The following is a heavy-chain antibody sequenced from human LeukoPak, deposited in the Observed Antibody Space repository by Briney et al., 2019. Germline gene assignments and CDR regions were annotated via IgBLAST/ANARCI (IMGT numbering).Heavy chain of an antibody. D-gene: IGHD6-25*01. CDR3: AGLHFASAEEFDP. V-gene: IGHV4-59*08. CDR1: GSSINGHY. Sequence: NPSETLSLTCTVSGSSINGHYWSWLRQPPGKGLEWIGYIYSSDNILYNPFLKSRVTLSLDTFNNQFSLSLTSVTAADTAVYHCAGLHFASAEEFDPWGQGTLVTVSS. CDR2: IYSSDNI. J-gene: IGHJ5*02.